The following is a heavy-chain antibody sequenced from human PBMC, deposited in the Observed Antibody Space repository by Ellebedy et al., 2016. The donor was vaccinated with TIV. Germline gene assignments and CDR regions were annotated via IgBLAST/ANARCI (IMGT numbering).Heavy chain of an antibody. CDR3: ARGPKVLAAPGTGGDN. CDR1: GESFSGYY. CDR2: INHRGST. Sequence: MPSETLSLTCAVSGESFSGYYWNWIRQPPGKGLEWIGEINHRGSTNHNPSLKSRITISIDSSKNQFSLKLSSVTAADTAVYYCARGPKVLAAPGTGGDNWGPGTLVTVSS. J-gene: IGHJ4*02. D-gene: IGHD6-13*01. V-gene: IGHV4-34*01.